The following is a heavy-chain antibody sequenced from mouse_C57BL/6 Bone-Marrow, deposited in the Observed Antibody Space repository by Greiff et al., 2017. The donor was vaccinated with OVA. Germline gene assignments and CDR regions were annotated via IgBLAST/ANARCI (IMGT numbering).Heavy chain of an antibody. CDR3: ARQASTVVATDAMDY. V-gene: IGHV5-12*01. J-gene: IGHJ4*01. D-gene: IGHD1-1*01. Sequence: EVQLVESGGGLVQPGGSLKLSCAASGFTFSDYYMYWVRQTPEKRLEWVAYISNGGGSTYYPDTVKGRFTISRDNAKNTLYLQMRRLKSEDTAMDDGARQASTVVATDAMDYWGQGTSVTVSS. CDR2: ISNGGGST. CDR1: GFTFSDYY.